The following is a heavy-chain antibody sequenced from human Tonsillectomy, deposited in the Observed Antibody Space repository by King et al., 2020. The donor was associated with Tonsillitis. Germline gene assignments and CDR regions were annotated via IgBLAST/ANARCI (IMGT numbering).Heavy chain of an antibody. J-gene: IGHJ3*02. V-gene: IGHV3-7*01. D-gene: IGHD4-23*01. CDR3: ARDYSPDLSGNWLDAFDI. Sequence: VQLVESGGGLVQPGGSLRLSCAASGFTFSSYWLTWVRQAPGKGLEWVANINRDGSETYYVDSVKGRFTVSRDNAKNSLYLQMNSLRAEDTAIYYCARDYSPDLSGNWLDAFDIGGRGTMVTVSS. CDR2: INRDGSET. CDR1: GFTFSSYW.